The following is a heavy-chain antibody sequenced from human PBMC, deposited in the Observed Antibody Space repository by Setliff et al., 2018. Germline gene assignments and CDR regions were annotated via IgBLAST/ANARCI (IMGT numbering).Heavy chain of an antibody. CDR1: GYTFTDYG. V-gene: IGHV1-18*01. D-gene: IGHD2-2*01. J-gene: IGHJ4*02. Sequence: GASVKVSCKASGYTFTDYGVTWVRQAPGQGLEWVGWISPYSGNTYYAPKFQGRITMTTDTSTTTAYMELKSLRSDDTAIYYCSRLVRYCTRTSCQRLSGDDYWGRGALVTVS. CDR2: ISPYSGNT. CDR3: SRLVRYCTRTSCQRLSGDDY.